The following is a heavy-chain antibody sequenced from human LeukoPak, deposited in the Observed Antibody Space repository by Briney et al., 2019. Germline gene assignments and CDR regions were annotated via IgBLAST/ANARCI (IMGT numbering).Heavy chain of an antibody. Sequence: SETLSLTRAVFGGSFSGYYWSWIRQPPGKGLEWIGEINHSGSTNYNPSLKSRVTISVDTSKNQFSLKLSSVTTADTAVYYCARALGYSYGYFDYYYGMDVWGQGTTVTVSS. V-gene: IGHV4-34*01. CDR1: GGSFSGYY. CDR2: INHSGST. D-gene: IGHD5-18*01. CDR3: ARALGYSYGYFDYYYGMDV. J-gene: IGHJ6*02.